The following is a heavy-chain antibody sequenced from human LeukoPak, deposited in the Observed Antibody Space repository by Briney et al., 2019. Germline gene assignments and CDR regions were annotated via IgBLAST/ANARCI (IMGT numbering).Heavy chain of an antibody. Sequence: KPSETLSLTCAVYGGSFSGYYWSWIRQPPGKGLEWIGEINHSGSTNYNPSLKSRVTISVDTSKNQFSLKLSSVTAADTAVYYCARVRVFGDRGMDVWGQGTTVTVSS. CDR2: INHSGST. D-gene: IGHD4-17*01. V-gene: IGHV4-34*01. CDR1: GGSFSGYY. CDR3: ARVRVFGDRGMDV. J-gene: IGHJ6*02.